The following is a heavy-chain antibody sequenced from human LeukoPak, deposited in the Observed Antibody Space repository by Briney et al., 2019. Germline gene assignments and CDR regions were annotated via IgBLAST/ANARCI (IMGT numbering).Heavy chain of an antibody. J-gene: IGHJ4*02. CDR3: AREGLHDYGDY. CDR1: GYTFTSYY. Sequence: ASVKVSCKASGYTFTSYYIHWVRQAPGQGLEWMGWMNPNSGDTNYTQNFQGRVTMTRDTSISTAYMELSRLRSDDTAVYYCAREGLHDYGDYWGQGTLVTVSS. V-gene: IGHV1-2*02. CDR2: MNPNSGDT.